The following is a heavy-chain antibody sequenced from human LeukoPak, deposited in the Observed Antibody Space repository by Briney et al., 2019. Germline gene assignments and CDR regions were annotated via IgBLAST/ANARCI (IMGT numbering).Heavy chain of an antibody. Sequence: GGSLRLSCAASGVTFSSYGMHWVRQAPGKGLGWVAFIRYDGSNKYYADSVKGRFTISRDNSKNTLYLQMNSLRAEDTAVYDCAKDLAGISLNVGAPRDYWGQGTLVTVSS. J-gene: IGHJ4*02. D-gene: IGHD1-26*01. CDR1: GVTFSSYG. CDR2: IRYDGSNK. V-gene: IGHV3-30*02. CDR3: AKDLAGISLNVGAPRDY.